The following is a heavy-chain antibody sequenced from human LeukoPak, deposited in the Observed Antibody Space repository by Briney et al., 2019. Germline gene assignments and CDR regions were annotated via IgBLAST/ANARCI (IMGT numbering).Heavy chain of an antibody. V-gene: IGHV3-13*01. CDR3: ARVAVAGMVDY. J-gene: IGHJ4*02. CDR2: IGTAGDT. D-gene: IGHD6-19*01. Sequence: SGGSLRLSCAASGFTFSSYDTHWVRQATGKGLEWVSAIGTAGDTYYPGSVKARFTISRENAKNSLYLQMNSLRAGDTAVYYCARVAVAGMVDYWGQGTLVTVSS. CDR1: GFTFSSYD.